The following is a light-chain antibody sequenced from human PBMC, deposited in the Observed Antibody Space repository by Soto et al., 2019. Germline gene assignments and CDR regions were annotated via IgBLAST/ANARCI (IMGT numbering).Light chain of an antibody. Sequence: QSVLTQPASVSGSPGQSITISCTGTNSDVGSHNFVSWYQQYPGKAPKLLIYEASKRPSGLSNRFSGSKSGNTASLTISGLQAEDEADYYCCSLTNGATWVFGGGTK. CDR1: NSDVGSHNF. J-gene: IGLJ3*02. CDR3: CSLTNGATWV. V-gene: IGLV2-23*01. CDR2: EAS.